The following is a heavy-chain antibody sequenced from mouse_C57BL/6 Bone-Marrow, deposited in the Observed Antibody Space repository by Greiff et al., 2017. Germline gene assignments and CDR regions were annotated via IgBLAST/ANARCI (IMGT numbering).Heavy chain of an antibody. J-gene: IGHJ2*01. D-gene: IGHD2-3*01. CDR3: ARCGYYAPGYYFDY. Sequence: QVQLQQPGAELVKPGASVKLSCKASGYTFTSYWMHWVKQRPGQGLAWLGMIPPTRGSTNSTAQFQSTATLTVDKSSRTAYLRLSSLTSEDSAVYYCARCGYYAPGYYFDYWGQGTTLTVSS. CDR1: GYTFTSYW. CDR2: IPPTRGST. V-gene: IGHV1-64*01.